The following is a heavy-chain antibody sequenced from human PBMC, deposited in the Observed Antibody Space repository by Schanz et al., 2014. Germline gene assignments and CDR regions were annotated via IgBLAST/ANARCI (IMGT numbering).Heavy chain of an antibody. J-gene: IGHJ4*02. CDR2: IAGSGGGP. V-gene: IGHV3-23*01. CDR1: GFTFRSYG. D-gene: IGHD3-3*01. Sequence: ESGGGLVQPGGSLRLSCVVSGFTFRSYGMSWVRQAPGKGLEWVSVIAGSGGGPNYADSVKGRFTISRDNSDNTLYLQKNNLRGEDTAVYYCARGSGTFDSWGQGTLVTVSS. CDR3: ARGSGTFDS.